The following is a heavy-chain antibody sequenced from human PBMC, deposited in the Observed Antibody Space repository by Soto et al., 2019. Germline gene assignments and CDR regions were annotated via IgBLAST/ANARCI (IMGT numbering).Heavy chain of an antibody. CDR2: ISGSGGST. CDR3: AKDRSAYSDCSGGSCYYFDY. Sequence: GGSLRLSCAASGFTFSSYAMSWVRQAPGKGLEWVSAISGSGGSTYYADSVKGRFTISRDNSKNTLYLQMNSLRAEDTAVYYCAKDRSAYSDCSGGSCYYFDYWGQGTLVTVSS. CDR1: GFTFSSYA. V-gene: IGHV3-23*01. J-gene: IGHJ4*02. D-gene: IGHD2-15*01.